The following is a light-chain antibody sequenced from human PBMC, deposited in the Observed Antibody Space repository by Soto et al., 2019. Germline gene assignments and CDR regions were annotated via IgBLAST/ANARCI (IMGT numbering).Light chain of an antibody. CDR3: QQAFGFPYT. Sequence: DIQMTQSPSTLSASVGDRVTITCRASQSVSDWVAWYQQKPGKAPRLLMYPASTLQSGVPPRFRGSGSGTDFSLTITSLQAEDFATYFCQQAFGFPYTFGQGTKLEI. CDR2: PAS. CDR1: QSVSDW. V-gene: IGKV1-12*01. J-gene: IGKJ2*01.